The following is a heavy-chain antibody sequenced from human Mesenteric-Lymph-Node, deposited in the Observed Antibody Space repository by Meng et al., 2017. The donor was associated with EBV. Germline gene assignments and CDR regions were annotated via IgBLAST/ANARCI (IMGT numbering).Heavy chain of an antibody. CDR2: MNPNSGNT. J-gene: IGHJ5*02. V-gene: IGHV1-8*01. D-gene: IGHD4-17*01. CDR3: ARSAGGDYSFDP. Sequence: QVQLVQSGSELKKPGSSVKVSCSASGDTFSTYTITWVRQAPGQGLEWMGWMNPNSGNTGYAQKFQGRVTMTRNTSISTAYMELSSLRSEDTAVYYCARSAGGDYSFDPWGQGTLVTVSS. CDR1: GDTFSTYT.